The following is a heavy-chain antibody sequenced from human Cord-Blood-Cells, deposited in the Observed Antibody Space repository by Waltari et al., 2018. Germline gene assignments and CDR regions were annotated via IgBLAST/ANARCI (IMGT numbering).Heavy chain of an antibody. CDR3: ARGPGIAAAGTFDY. D-gene: IGHD6-13*01. CDR2: IYRGGST. Sequence: EVQLVESGGGLIQPGGSLRLSCAASGFTVSSNYMSWVRQAPGKGMEWVSVIYRGGSTYYADSVKGRFTISRDNSKNTLYLQMNSLRAEDTAVYYCARGPGIAAAGTFDYWGQGTLVTVSS. V-gene: IGHV3-53*01. CDR1: GFTVSSNY. J-gene: IGHJ4*02.